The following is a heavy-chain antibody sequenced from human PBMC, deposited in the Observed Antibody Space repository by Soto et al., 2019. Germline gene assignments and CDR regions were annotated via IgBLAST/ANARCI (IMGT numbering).Heavy chain of an antibody. CDR1: GYTFTFTRSA. CDR2: IVVGSGNT. CDR3: AADPGLELLLYGNYYYGMDV. Sequence: GASVKVSCKASGYTFTFTRSAVQGVRQARGQRLEWIGWIVVGSGNTNYAQKFQERVTITRDMSTSTAYMELSSLRSGDTAVYYCAADPGLELLLYGNYYYGMDVWGQGTTVTVSS. D-gene: IGHD3-3*01. J-gene: IGHJ6*02. V-gene: IGHV1-58*01.